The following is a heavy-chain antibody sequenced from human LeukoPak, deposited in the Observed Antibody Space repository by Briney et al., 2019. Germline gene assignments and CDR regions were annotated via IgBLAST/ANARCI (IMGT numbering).Heavy chain of an antibody. J-gene: IGHJ4*02. CDR2: IYSGGDT. CDR1: GFTVSSTY. D-gene: IGHD6-19*01. Sequence: QPGGSLRLSCAASGFTVSSTYMSWVRQAPGKGLEWVSVIYSGGDTYYADSVKGRFTISRDNSKNTLYLQMNSLRAEDTAVYYCARVAVGAGTDYFDYWGQGTLVTVSS. V-gene: IGHV3-53*01. CDR3: ARVAVGAGTDYFDY.